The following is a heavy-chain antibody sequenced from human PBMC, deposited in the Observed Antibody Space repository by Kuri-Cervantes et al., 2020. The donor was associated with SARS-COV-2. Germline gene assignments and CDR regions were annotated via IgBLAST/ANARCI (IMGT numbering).Heavy chain of an antibody. CDR1: GFLFSASA. CDR3: TTGGSITIFGVVILLCAFDI. J-gene: IGHJ3*02. D-gene: IGHD3-3*01. Sequence: GESRKISCEVSGFLFSASAIHWVRQASGKGLEWVGRVRGKANNYATAYAASVKGRFTISRDDLKNMAYLQMNSLKTEDTAVYYCTTGGSITIFGVVILLCAFDIWGQGTMVTVSS. V-gene: IGHV3-73*01. CDR2: VRGKANNYAT.